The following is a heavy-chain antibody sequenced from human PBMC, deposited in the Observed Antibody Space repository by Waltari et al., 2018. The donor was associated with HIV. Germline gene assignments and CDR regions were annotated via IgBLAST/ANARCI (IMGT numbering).Heavy chain of an antibody. D-gene: IGHD3-10*01. CDR3: ARGFSIVRGVMIRGHMDV. CDR2: ISGYNGNT. J-gene: IGHJ6*02. CDR1: GYTFSAYT. Sequence: VQLLQSGADMRKPGVSVKVYCRASGYTFSAYTISWVRQARGQGLEWLGWISGYNGNTSYAQKFQGRVNMTTDTSTSTAHMELRSLRSDDTSVYYCARGFSIVRGVMIRGHMDVWGQGTTVTVSS. V-gene: IGHV1-18*01.